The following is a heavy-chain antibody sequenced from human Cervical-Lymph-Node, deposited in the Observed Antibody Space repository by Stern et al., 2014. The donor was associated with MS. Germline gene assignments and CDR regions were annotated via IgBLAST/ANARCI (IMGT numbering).Heavy chain of an antibody. CDR1: GFTFDDYA. Sequence: EVQLEESGGGLVKPGRSLRLSCAASGFTFDDYAMHWVRQAPGKGLEWVSGISWNSGSIGYADSVKGRFTISRDNAKNSLYLQMNSLRAEDTALYYCAKYMGYGDYDFTGPEDYWGQGTLVTVSS. D-gene: IGHD4-17*01. CDR3: AKYMGYGDYDFTGPEDY. CDR2: ISWNSGSI. V-gene: IGHV3-9*01. J-gene: IGHJ4*02.